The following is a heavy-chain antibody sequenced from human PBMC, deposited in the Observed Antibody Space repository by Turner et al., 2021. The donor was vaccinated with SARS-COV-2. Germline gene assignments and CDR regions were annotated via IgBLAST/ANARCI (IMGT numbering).Heavy chain of an antibody. D-gene: IGHD5-18*01. CDR2: IYYSGSA. CDR3: ARLMDTAMDYYGTDV. Sequence: QLPLQESGPGLVKPSATLSRTCPVSGGSISSSSYYWGWIRQPPGKGLEWIGKIYYSGSAYYNPYLKSRVTISVDPSKNQFSLKLTSVTAADTAVYYCARLMDTAMDYYGTDVWGQGTTVTVSS. J-gene: IGHJ6*02. V-gene: IGHV4-39*01. CDR1: GGSISSSSYY.